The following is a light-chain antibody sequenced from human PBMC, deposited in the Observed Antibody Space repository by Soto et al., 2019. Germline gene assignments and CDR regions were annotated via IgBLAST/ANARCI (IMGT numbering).Light chain of an antibody. Sequence: ENVLTQAPGTLSLSPGEGATLSCRASRGVSAKYLAWYQQKPGQAPTLLIYGASIRAAGIPDRFSGSGSGTDFTLTISRLEPEDFAGYYCQQYCSSPITFGQGTRLEIK. CDR1: RGVSAKY. J-gene: IGKJ5*01. V-gene: IGKV3-20*01. CDR3: QQYCSSPIT. CDR2: GAS.